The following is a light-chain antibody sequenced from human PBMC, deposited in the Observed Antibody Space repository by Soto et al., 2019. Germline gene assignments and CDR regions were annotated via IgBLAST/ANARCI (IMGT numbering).Light chain of an antibody. CDR2: GAS. Sequence: TVMTQSPAILSASPGERVTLSCRASESVNTNLAWYQQKPGQSPRLLVYGASTRTTGIPARFSGSGSGTEFALTISSLQSADFAVYHCQQYNNWPPAFGQGTKVEMK. CDR3: QQYNNWPPA. V-gene: IGKV3-15*01. CDR1: ESVNTN. J-gene: IGKJ1*01.